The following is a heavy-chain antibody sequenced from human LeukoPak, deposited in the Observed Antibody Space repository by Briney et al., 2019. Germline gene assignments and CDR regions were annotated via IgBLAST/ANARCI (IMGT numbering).Heavy chain of an antibody. J-gene: IGHJ6*02. Sequence: ASVKVSCKASGYTFTSYYMHWVRQAPGQGLEWMGIINPSGGSTSYAQKFQGRVTMTRDTSTSTVYMELSSLRSEDTAVYYCAREFYGDYVGYTYYYYYGMDVWGQGTTVTVSS. CDR3: AREFYGDYVGYTYYYYYGMDV. V-gene: IGHV1-46*01. CDR1: GYTFTSYY. D-gene: IGHD4-17*01. CDR2: INPSGGST.